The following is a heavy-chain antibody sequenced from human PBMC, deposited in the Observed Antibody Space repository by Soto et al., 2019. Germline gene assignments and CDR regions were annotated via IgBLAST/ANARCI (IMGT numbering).Heavy chain of an antibody. V-gene: IGHV1-69*12. CDR2: IIPIFGTA. CDR1: GGTFSSYA. D-gene: IGHD6-19*01. Sequence: QVQLVQSGAEVKKPGSSVKVSCKASGGTFSSYAISWVRQAPGQGLEWMGGIIPIFGTANYAQKFQGRVTITAAESTSTAYMELSSLRSEDTAVYYCATGSGWYGKAPNWFDPWGQGTLVTVSS. CDR3: ATGSGWYGKAPNWFDP. J-gene: IGHJ5*02.